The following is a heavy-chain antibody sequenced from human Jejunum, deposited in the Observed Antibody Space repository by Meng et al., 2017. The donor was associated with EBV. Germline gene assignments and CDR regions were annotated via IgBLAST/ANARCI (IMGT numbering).Heavy chain of an antibody. CDR2: IYYSVST. Sequence: QGQREGLGPGLVMPSETLSLSCSVFGVYMSNFHWCWFRQPPGKGLEWIGYIYYSVSTNYNPSLKSRVTISVDTSKNQFSLSLSSVTAADTAVYYCARGGGRPEYWGQGILVTVSS. V-gene: IGHV4-59*01. D-gene: IGHD3-10*01. CDR1: GVYMSNFH. J-gene: IGHJ4*02. CDR3: ARGGGRPEY.